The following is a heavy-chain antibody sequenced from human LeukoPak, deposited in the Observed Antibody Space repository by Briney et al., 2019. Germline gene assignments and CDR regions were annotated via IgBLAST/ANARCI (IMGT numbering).Heavy chain of an antibody. CDR1: GFTFSSYT. V-gene: IGHV3-23*01. Sequence: GGSLRLSCAASGFTFSSYTLRWVRQAPGKGLDWVSAISGSGGSTYFADSVKGRFTISRDNSKNTVYLQMNSLRAEDTAIYYCAREQAIAVVGTVGFDYWGQGTLVTVSP. CDR2: ISGSGGST. CDR3: AREQAIAVVGTVGFDY. D-gene: IGHD6-13*01. J-gene: IGHJ4*02.